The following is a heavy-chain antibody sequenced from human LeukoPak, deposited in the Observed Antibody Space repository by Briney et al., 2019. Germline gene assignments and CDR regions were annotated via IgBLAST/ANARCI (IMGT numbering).Heavy chain of an antibody. J-gene: IGHJ6*02. CDR1: GYTFTSYG. D-gene: IGHD2-15*01. CDR3: ARDEVVAAPNYFGMVV. V-gene: IGHV1-8*02. CDR2: MNPNSGNT. Sequence: ASVKVSCKASGYTFTSYGISWVRQAPGQGLEWMGWMNPNSGNTGLAQKFQGRVTLTRDTSLSTAYMELSNLRSDDTAVYHCARDEVVAAPNYFGMVVWGQGTTVSVSS.